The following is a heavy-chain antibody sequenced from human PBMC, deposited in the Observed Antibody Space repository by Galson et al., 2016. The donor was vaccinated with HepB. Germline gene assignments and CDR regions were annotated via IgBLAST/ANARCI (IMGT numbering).Heavy chain of an antibody. J-gene: IGHJ4*02. V-gene: IGHV6-1*01. D-gene: IGHD5-12*01. CDR1: GDSVSRNTAA. Sequence: CAISGDSVSRNTAAWNWIRQSPSRGLEWLGRTYYRPKWSSDYVVSMKGRITINADTSMNQFSLQLNSVTPEDTAVYYCASGTGAYVQWGQGTLVTVSP. CDR2: TYYRPKWSS. CDR3: ASGTGAYVQ.